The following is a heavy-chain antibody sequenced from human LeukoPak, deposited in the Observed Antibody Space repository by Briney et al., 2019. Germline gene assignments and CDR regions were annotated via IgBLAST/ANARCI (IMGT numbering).Heavy chain of an antibody. V-gene: IGHV4-34*08. J-gene: IGHJ3*02. CDR2: INHSGST. Sequence: AGGSLRLSCAASGFTVSSNYMSWVRQAPGKGLEWIGEINHSGSTNYNPSLKSRVTISVDTSKNQFSLQLNSVTPEDTAVYYCARSYYYDSSGYEGAAFDIWGQGTMVTVSS. D-gene: IGHD3-22*01. CDR1: GFTVSSNY. CDR3: ARSYYYDSSGYEGAAFDI.